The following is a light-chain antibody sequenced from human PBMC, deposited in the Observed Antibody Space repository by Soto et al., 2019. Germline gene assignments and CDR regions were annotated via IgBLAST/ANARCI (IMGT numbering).Light chain of an antibody. CDR3: QQYDNLPRT. Sequence: DIQMTQSPSSLSASVGERVTITCQASQDIGNYLNWYQHKPGKAPKLLLYDASTLQTGVPSRFSGSGSRTDFTFTITSLQPEDIATYYCQQYDNLPRTFGQGTKLDVK. CDR2: DAS. J-gene: IGKJ2*02. CDR1: QDIGNY. V-gene: IGKV1-33*01.